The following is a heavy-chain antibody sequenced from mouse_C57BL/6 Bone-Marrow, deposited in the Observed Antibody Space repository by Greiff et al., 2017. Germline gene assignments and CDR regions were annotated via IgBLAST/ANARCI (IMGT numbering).Heavy chain of an antibody. CDR2: IDPSDSYT. Sequence: VQLQQPGAELVMPGASVKLSCKASGYTFTSYWMHWVKQRPGQGLEWIGEIDPSDSYTNYNQKFKGKSTLTVDKSSSTASMQLSSLTSEDSAVYYCARGLRLPYAMDYWGQGTSVTVSS. J-gene: IGHJ4*01. D-gene: IGHD3-2*02. CDR3: ARGLRLPYAMDY. CDR1: GYTFTSYW. V-gene: IGHV1-69*01.